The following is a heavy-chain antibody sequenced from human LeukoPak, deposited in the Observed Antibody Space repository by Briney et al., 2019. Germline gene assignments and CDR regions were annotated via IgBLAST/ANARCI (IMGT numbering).Heavy chain of an antibody. CDR1: GGSISSYY. Sequence: SETLSLTCTVSGGSISSYYWSWIRQPPGKGLEWIGYIYYSGSTNYNPSLKSRVTISVDTSKNQFSLKLSSVTAADTAVYYCARDCAGGYYDSSGYYYYYYYMDVWGKGTTVTVSS. D-gene: IGHD3-22*01. CDR2: IYYSGST. J-gene: IGHJ6*03. V-gene: IGHV4-59*01. CDR3: ARDCAGGYYDSSGYYYYYYYMDV.